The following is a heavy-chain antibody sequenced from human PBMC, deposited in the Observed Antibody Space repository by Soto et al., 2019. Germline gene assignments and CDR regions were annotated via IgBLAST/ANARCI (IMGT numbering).Heavy chain of an antibody. V-gene: IGHV1-69*06. D-gene: IGHD5-12*01. CDR1: GGSFGNYI. Sequence: QVPLVQSGAEVKKPGSSVKVSCKTSGGSFGNYIITWVRQAPGQGLEWMGGIIPTLGTANYPQKFQGRVTLTADKSTSTAYMELSSLRSEDTAHYFGGRSVARRDGCYGIDVWGQAPTVTVSS. J-gene: IGHJ6*02. CDR3: GRSVARRDGCYGIDV. CDR2: IIPTLGTA.